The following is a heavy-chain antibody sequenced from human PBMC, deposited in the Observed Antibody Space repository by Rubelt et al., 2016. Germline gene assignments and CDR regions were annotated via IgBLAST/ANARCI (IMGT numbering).Heavy chain of an antibody. Sequence: QVQLVQSGGEVKKPGASVKVSCKASGYSFISYGITWVRQAPGQGLEWMGCSDRANGNTHYAQKFQGRVTLTTDTYTLQAYMEVRSLRSDDTAVYYCARDEYDSGGRYSGADVWGHGTTVSVSS. J-gene: IGHJ6*02. CDR3: ARDEYDSGGRYSGADV. CDR2: SDRANGNT. V-gene: IGHV1-18*01. CDR1: GYSFISYG. D-gene: IGHD3-22*01.